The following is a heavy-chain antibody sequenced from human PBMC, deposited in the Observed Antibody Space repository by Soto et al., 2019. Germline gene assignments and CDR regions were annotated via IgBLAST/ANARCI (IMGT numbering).Heavy chain of an antibody. Sequence: SVKVSCKASGGTFSSYAISWVRQAPGQGLEWMGGIIPIFGTANYAQKFQGRVTITADESTSTAYMELSSLRSEDTAVYYCARGDGYKAPSNLRFDYWGQGTLVTVSS. CDR1: GGTFSSYA. J-gene: IGHJ4*02. CDR3: ARGDGYKAPSNLRFDY. V-gene: IGHV1-69*13. D-gene: IGHD2-21*01. CDR2: IIPIFGTA.